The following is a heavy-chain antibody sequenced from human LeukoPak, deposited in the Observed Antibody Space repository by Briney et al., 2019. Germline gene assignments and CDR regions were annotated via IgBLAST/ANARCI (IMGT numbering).Heavy chain of an antibody. J-gene: IGHJ4*02. D-gene: IGHD3-10*01. CDR1: GFTFTTYW. CDR2: IKQDGREK. V-gene: IGHV3-7*05. CDR3: ARDLSRSYYYGSGSYSD. Sequence: GGSLRLSCAASGFTFTTYWMGWVPQAPGKGLEWLANIKQDGREKYYVDSVKGRFTISRDNAKNSLYLQMNSLRAEDTAVYYCARDLSRSYYYGSGSYSDWGQGTLVTVSA.